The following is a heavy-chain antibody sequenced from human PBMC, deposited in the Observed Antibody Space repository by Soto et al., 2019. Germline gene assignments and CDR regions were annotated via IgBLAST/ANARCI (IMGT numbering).Heavy chain of an antibody. D-gene: IGHD3-10*01. CDR2: ISSNGGST. Sequence: EVQLVESGGGWVQPGGSLRLSCSASGFTFSSYAMHWVRQAPGKGLEYVSAISSNGGSTYYADSVMGRFTISRDNSKNTLYLQISSLGAEDTAVYYCVNDRAPHGWNWFDPWGQGHLVTVSS. CDR1: GFTFSSYA. CDR3: VNDRAPHGWNWFDP. J-gene: IGHJ5*02. V-gene: IGHV3-64D*08.